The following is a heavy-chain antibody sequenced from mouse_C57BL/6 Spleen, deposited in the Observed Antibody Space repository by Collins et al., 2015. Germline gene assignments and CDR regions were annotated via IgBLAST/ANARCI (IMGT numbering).Heavy chain of an antibody. J-gene: IGHJ3*01. V-gene: IGHV1-26*01. CDR1: GYTFTDYY. CDR3: ARDYGSSLGFAY. CDR2: INPNNGGT. Sequence: EVQLQQSGPELVKPGASVKISCKASGYTFTDYYMNWVKQSHGKSLEWIGDINPNNGGTSYNQKFKGKATLTVDKSSSTAYMELRSLTSEDSAVYYCARDYGSSLGFAYWGQGTLVTVSA. D-gene: IGHD1-1*01.